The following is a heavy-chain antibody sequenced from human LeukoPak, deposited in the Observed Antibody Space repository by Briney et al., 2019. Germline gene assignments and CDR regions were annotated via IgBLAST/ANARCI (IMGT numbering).Heavy chain of an antibody. Sequence: GGSLRLSCVASGFTFSSYWVTWVRQAPGKGLEWVANIKQDGSEKYYVDSVKGRFTISRDNAKNSLYLQMNSLRAEDTAVYYCARDFGYYGSGSYWGQGTPVTVSS. CDR3: ARDFGYYGSGSY. CDR1: GFTFSSYW. CDR2: IKQDGSEK. J-gene: IGHJ4*02. V-gene: IGHV3-7*01. D-gene: IGHD3-10*01.